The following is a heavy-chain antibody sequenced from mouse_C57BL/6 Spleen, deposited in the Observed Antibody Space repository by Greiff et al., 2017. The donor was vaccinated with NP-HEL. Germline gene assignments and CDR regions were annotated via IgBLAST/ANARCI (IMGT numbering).Heavy chain of an antibody. Sequence: LVKPGASVKISCKASGYAFSSSWMNWVKQRPGKGLEWIGRIYPGDGDTNYNGKFKGKATLTADKSSSTAYMQLSSLTSEDSAVYFCARGVISSSYYYAMDYWGQGTSVTVSS. D-gene: IGHD1-1*01. CDR3: ARGVISSSYYYAMDY. CDR2: IYPGDGDT. J-gene: IGHJ4*01. V-gene: IGHV1-82*01. CDR1: GYAFSSSW.